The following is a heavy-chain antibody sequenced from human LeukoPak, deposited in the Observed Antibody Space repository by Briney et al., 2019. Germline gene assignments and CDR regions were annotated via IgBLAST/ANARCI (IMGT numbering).Heavy chain of an antibody. Sequence: GGSLRLSCAASGFTFSSYAMSWVCQAPGKGLEWVSAISGSGGSTYYADSVKGRFTISRDNSKNTLYLQMNSLRAEDTAVYYCAKGPDIVATMNWFDPWGQGTLVTVSS. J-gene: IGHJ5*02. V-gene: IGHV3-23*01. D-gene: IGHD5-12*01. CDR1: GFTFSSYA. CDR2: ISGSGGST. CDR3: AKGPDIVATMNWFDP.